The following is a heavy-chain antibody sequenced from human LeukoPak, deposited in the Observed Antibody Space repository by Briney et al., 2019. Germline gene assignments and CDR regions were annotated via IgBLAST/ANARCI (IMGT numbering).Heavy chain of an antibody. D-gene: IGHD2-2*01. V-gene: IGHV1-2*02. CDR2: INPNSGGT. Sequence: ASVKVSCKASGYTFTGYYMHWVRRAPGQGLEWMGWINPNSGGTNYAQKFQGRVTMTRDTSISTAYMELSRLRSDDTAVYYCAAHCSSTSCRHDYWGQRTLVTVSS. J-gene: IGHJ4*02. CDR3: AAHCSSTSCRHDY. CDR1: GYTFTGYY.